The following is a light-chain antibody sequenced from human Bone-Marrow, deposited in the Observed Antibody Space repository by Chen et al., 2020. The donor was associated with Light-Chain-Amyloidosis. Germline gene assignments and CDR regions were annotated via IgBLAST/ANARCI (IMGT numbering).Light chain of an antibody. CDR1: QTISSNY. J-gene: IGKJ4*01. CDR2: GSS. Sequence: EIVLTQSPGTLSLSPGEGANLSCRASQTISSNYLTWYQQKFGQAPRLLIYGSSSRATGIPDRFTGIGSWTYFNLTINRLEPEDFAMYFCQQSGTSPLTFGLGTKVEIK. V-gene: IGKV3-20*01. CDR3: QQSGTSPLT.